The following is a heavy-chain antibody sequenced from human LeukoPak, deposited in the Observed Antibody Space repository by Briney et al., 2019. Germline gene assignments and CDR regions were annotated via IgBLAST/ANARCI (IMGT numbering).Heavy chain of an antibody. J-gene: IGHJ4*02. CDR1: GFTFSNAW. CDR2: IKSKTDGGTT. V-gene: IGHV3-15*01. Sequence: GSLRLSCAASGFTFSNAWMSWVRQAPGKGLEWVGRIKSKTDGGTTDYAAPVKGRFTISRDDSKTTLYLQMNSLKTEDTAVYYCTGPGDYSTSSVIDYWGQGTLVTVSS. CDR3: TGPGDYSTSSVIDY. D-gene: IGHD6-6*01.